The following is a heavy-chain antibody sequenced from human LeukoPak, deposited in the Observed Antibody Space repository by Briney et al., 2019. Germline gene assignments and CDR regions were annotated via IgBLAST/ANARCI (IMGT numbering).Heavy chain of an antibody. V-gene: IGHV4-61*01. J-gene: IGHJ3*02. D-gene: IGHD3-3*01. Sequence: SETLSLTCTVSGGSVSSGSYYWSWIRQPPGKGLEWIGYIYYSGSTNYNRSLKSRVTISVDTSKNQFSLKLSSVTAADTAVFYCARVASGYDVFDIWGQGTMVTVSS. CDR3: ARVASGYDVFDI. CDR1: GGSVSSGSYY. CDR2: IYYSGST.